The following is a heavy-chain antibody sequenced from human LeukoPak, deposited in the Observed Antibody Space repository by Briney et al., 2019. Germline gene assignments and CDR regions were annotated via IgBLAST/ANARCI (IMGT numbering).Heavy chain of an antibody. V-gene: IGHV3-33*08. CDR3: ARVLSDLRDDSFDV. J-gene: IGHJ3*01. CDR1: GFTFSNYA. Sequence: PGVSPRLSCSASGFTFSNYAMHWVRQAPGKGLEWVALIWYDGSNTNYADSVKGRFTISRDNSKNTLYLQLNSLRAEDTAVYYCARVLSDLRDDSFDVWGQGTMVTVSS. CDR2: IWYDGSNT.